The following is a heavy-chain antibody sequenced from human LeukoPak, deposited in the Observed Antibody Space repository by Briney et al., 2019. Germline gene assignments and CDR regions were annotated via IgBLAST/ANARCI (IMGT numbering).Heavy chain of an antibody. CDR3: AKDPVVYHGGSGWHYFDY. CDR1: RFTFSSYA. V-gene: IGHV3-23*01. D-gene: IGHD6-19*01. J-gene: IGHJ4*02. Sequence: GGSLRLSCAASRFTFSSYAMSWVRQAPGRGLEWVATIGGTGDRTYYADSVKGRFTISRDNSMDTLFLQMNSLKGEDTAVYYCAKDPVVYHGGSGWHYFDYWGQGTLVTVSS. CDR2: IGGTGDRT.